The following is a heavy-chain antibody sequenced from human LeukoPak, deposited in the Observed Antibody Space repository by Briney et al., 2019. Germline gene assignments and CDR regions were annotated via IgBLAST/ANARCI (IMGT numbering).Heavy chain of an antibody. V-gene: IGHV4-39*01. CDR2: IYYSGTT. CDR3: ASQYCSGGSWYYYGTDV. Sequence: SETLSLTCSVSGGSITSNTYYWGWVRQPPGKGLEWIGNIYYSGTTYYNPSLKSRVTISVDTSKNQFSLQLSSVTAADTAVYYCASQYCSGGSWYYYGTDVWGQGTTVTVSS. J-gene: IGHJ6*02. CDR1: GGSITSNTYY. D-gene: IGHD2-15*01.